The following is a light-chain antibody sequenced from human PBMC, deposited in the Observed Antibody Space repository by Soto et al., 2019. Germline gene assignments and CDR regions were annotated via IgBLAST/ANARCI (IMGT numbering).Light chain of an antibody. V-gene: IGLV6-57*02. Sequence: NFMLTQPHSVSESPGKTVTISCTGSSGSIASGYVQWYQQRPGSAPTTLIYEDNRRPAGVPDRFSGSIDSSSNSASLTISGLRPEDDADYYCQSSDGNNMVFGGGTKVTVL. CDR3: QSSDGNNMV. CDR1: SGSIASGY. CDR2: EDN. J-gene: IGLJ2*01.